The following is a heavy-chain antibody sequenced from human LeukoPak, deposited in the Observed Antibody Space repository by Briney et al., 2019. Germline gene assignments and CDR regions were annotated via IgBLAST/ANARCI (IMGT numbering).Heavy chain of an antibody. J-gene: IGHJ3*02. CDR3: ARDYVLPHAFDI. CDR1: AGSFISSSHH. CDR2: VYYSGST. Sequence: PSETLSLTCTVSAGSFISSSHHWGWIRQSPGKGLEWIGRVYYSGSTYYNPSLKSRVTISVDTSKNQFSLKLSSVTAADTAVYYCARDYVLPHAFDIWGQGTMVTVSS. D-gene: IGHD3-16*01. V-gene: IGHV4-39*07.